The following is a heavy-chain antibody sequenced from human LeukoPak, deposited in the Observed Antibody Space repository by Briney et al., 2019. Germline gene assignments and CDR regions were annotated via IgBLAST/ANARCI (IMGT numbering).Heavy chain of an antibody. J-gene: IGHJ4*02. CDR1: GFTFDDYA. CDR2: ISWNSGSI. V-gene: IGHV3-9*01. CDR3: AKTSGITMVRGDYFDY. Sequence: GGSLRLSCAASGFTFDDYAMHWVRQAPGKGLEWVSGISWNSGSIGYADSVKGRFTISRDNAKNSLYLQMNSLRAEDTALYYCAKTSGITMVRGDYFDYWGQGTLVTVSS. D-gene: IGHD3-10*01.